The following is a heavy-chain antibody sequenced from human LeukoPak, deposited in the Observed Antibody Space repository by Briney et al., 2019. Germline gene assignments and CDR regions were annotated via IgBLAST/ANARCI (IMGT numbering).Heavy chain of an antibody. CDR3: ARARAAAVDY. J-gene: IGHJ4*02. CDR1: GGSISSGGYS. CDR2: IYHSGST. Sequence: PSETLSLTCAVSGGSISSGGYSWSWIRQLPGKGLEWIGYIYHSGSTYYNPSLKSRVTISVDRSKNQFSLKLSSVTAADTAVYYCARARAAAVDYWGQGTLVTVSS. D-gene: IGHD6-25*01. V-gene: IGHV4-30-2*01.